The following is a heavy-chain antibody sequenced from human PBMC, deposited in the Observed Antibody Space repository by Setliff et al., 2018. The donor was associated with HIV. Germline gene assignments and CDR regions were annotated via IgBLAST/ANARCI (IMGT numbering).Heavy chain of an antibody. D-gene: IGHD3-16*01. CDR2: INPKNGAT. CDR3: AGERFDYIWGSHSEGLDH. CDR1: GYTFVGYY. Sequence: ASVKVSCKTSGYTFVGYYLHWVRQAPGQGLEWMGRINPKNGATNYAQKFQGRVTMTRDTSTNTAYMELTSLTSDDTATYYCAGERFDYIWGSHSEGLDHWGQGTLVTVSS. V-gene: IGHV1-2*06. J-gene: IGHJ5*02.